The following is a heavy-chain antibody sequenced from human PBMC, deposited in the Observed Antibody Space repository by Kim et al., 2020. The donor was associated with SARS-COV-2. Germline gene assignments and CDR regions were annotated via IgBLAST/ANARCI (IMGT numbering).Heavy chain of an antibody. J-gene: IGHJ6*02. CDR3: GKGLLAYYDSGSYRHYYAMEV. CDR1: GFRFSSYA. V-gene: IGHV3-23*01. Sequence: GGSLRLSCAASGFRFSSYAMTWVRQAPGKGLEWVSSISGGGGTTYYVDSVKGRFTISRDNSKNTVYLEMNSLRVEDTAIYYCGKGLLAYYDSGSYRHYYAMEVWGQGTTVTVSS. D-gene: IGHD3-10*01. CDR2: ISGGGGTT.